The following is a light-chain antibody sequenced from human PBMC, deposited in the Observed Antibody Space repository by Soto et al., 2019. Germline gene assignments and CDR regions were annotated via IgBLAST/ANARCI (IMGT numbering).Light chain of an antibody. Sequence: QAVVTQPPSVSGAPGQRITISCTGSPSNIGAGFDVHRYQQFPGTAPKLLIYGTTSRPSGVPDRFSGSQSGTSASLAITGLQDGDEADYYCQSYDTSLSGAWVFGGGTKVTVL. V-gene: IGLV1-40*01. CDR1: PSNIGAGFD. CDR3: QSYDTSLSGAWV. CDR2: GTT. J-gene: IGLJ3*02.